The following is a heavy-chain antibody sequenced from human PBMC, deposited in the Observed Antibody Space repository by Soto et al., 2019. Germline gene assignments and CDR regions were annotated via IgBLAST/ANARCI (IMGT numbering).Heavy chain of an antibody. D-gene: IGHD3-10*01. CDR1: GFTFSSYS. V-gene: IGHV3-23*01. J-gene: IGHJ4*02. CDR2: FRAGGDDGTT. CDR3: AKKVNSGSGSQYFDY. Sequence: GSLRLSCVASGFTFSSYSMSWVRQAPGRGLEWVSGFRAGGDDGTTYYADSVKGRFTISRDNSKNTLFLQMNSLRAEDTAIYYCAKKVNSGSGSQYFDYFGQGTLVTVSS.